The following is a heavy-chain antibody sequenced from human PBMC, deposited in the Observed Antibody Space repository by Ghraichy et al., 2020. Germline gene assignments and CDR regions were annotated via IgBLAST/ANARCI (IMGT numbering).Heavy chain of an antibody. V-gene: IGHV4-59*01. CDR2: IYYTGST. Sequence: SETLSLTCSVSGGSISSYYWSWMRQPPGKGLEWIGYIYYTGSTSYNPSLKSRVTISVDTSKNQFSLKLSSVTAADTAVYYCARAPYIWGSFGAFDIWGQGTMVTVSS. D-gene: IGHD3-16*01. CDR1: GGSISSYY. J-gene: IGHJ3*02. CDR3: ARAPYIWGSFGAFDI.